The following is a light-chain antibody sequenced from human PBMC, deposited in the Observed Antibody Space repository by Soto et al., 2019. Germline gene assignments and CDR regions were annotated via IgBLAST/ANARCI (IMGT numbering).Light chain of an antibody. J-gene: IGLJ3*02. V-gene: IGLV2-23*01. CDR3: CSYAGSSTSWV. Sequence: QSALTQPASVSGSPGQSITISCTGTSSGAGNYNFVSWYQQHPGKAPKVIIYEDSTRPSGVSNRISGSKSGNTASLTISGLQAEDEADYYCCSYAGSSTSWVFGGRTKLTVL. CDR1: SSGAGNYNF. CDR2: EDS.